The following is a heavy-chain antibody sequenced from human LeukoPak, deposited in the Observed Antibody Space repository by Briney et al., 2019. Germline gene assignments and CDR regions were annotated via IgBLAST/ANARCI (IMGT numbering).Heavy chain of an antibody. CDR3: ARDRANFGYFDWLEDDGMDV. Sequence: PSETLSLTCTVSGGSISSYYWSWIRQPAGKGLEWIGRIYTSGSTNYNPSLKSRVTMSVDTSKNQFSLKLSSVTAADTAVYYCARDRANFGYFDWLEDDGMDVWGQGTTVTVSS. CDR2: IYTSGST. V-gene: IGHV4-4*07. D-gene: IGHD3-9*01. J-gene: IGHJ6*02. CDR1: GGSISSYY.